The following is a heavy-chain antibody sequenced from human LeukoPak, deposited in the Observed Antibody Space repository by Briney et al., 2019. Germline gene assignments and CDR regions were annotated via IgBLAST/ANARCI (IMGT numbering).Heavy chain of an antibody. V-gene: IGHV1-18*01. J-gene: IGHJ6*02. Sequence: ASVKVSFKASGYTFTSYGISWVRQAPGQGLEWMGWISAYNGNTNYAQKLQGRVTMTTDTSTSTAYMELRSLRSDDTAVYYCGKAMAPYCYYGMDVWGQGTTVTVSS. CDR1: GYTFTSYG. CDR3: GKAMAPYCYYGMDV. CDR2: ISAYNGNT. D-gene: IGHD5-18*01.